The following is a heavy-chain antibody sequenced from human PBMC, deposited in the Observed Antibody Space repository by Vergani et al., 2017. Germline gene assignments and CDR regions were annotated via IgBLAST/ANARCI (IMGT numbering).Heavy chain of an antibody. Sequence: QVQLQESGPGLVKPSQTLSLTCTVSGGSISSGGYYWSWIRQHPGKGLEWIGYIYYSGSTYYNPSLKSRVTISVDTSKNQFSLKLSSVTAADTAVYYCATGGYYDSSGYYQFDYWGQGTLVTVSS. CDR2: IYYSGST. D-gene: IGHD3-22*01. V-gene: IGHV4-31*03. CDR3: ATGGYYDSSGYYQFDY. J-gene: IGHJ4*02. CDR1: GGSISSGGYY.